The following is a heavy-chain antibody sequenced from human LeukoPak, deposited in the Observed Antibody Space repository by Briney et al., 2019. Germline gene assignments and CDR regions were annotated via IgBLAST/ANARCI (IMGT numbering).Heavy chain of an antibody. Sequence: PGRSLRLSCAASGFTFSDFEFSWVRQAPGRGLEWVSTITALPGGTIYYADSAKGRFSISRDNTKNALFLQMGSLRAEDTAVYYCATKKNVDLGGDAFLGGTPYDLWGQGTPVTVSS. V-gene: IGHV3-48*03. CDR2: ITALPGGTI. J-gene: IGHJ5*02. CDR3: ATKKNVDLGGDAFLGGTPYDL. CDR1: GFTFSDFE. D-gene: IGHD3-16*01.